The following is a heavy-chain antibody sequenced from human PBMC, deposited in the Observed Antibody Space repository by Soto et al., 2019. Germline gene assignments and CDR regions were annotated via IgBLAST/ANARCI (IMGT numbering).Heavy chain of an antibody. D-gene: IGHD6-19*01. V-gene: IGHV3-33*01. J-gene: IGHJ6*02. CDR3: ARDQDSSGWWGRVGMDV. CDR2: IWYDGSNK. CDR1: GFTFSSYG. Sequence: QVPLVESGGGVVQPGRSLRLSCAASGFTFSSYGMHWVRQAPGKGLEWVAVIWYDGSNKYYADSVKGRFTISRDNSKNTLYLQMNSLRAEDTAVYYCARDQDSSGWWGRVGMDVWGQGTTVTVSS.